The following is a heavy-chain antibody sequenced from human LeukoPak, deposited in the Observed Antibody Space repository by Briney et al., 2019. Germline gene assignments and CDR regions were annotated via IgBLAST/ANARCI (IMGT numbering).Heavy chain of an antibody. CDR2: ISYDGSNK. Sequence: GRSLRLSCAASGXTFSSYAMHWVRQAPGKGLEWVAVISYDGSNKYYAGSVKGRFTISRDNSKNTLYLQMNSLRAEDTAVYYCAREREGVGIYFDYWGQGTLVTVSS. V-gene: IGHV3-30-3*01. J-gene: IGHJ4*02. D-gene: IGHD3-3*01. CDR3: AREREGVGIYFDY. CDR1: GXTFSSYA.